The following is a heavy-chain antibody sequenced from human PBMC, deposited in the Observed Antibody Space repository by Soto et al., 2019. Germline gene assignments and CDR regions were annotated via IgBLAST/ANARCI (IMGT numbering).Heavy chain of an antibody. CDR2: IRAGGDNT. J-gene: IGHJ4*02. Sequence: GGSLRLSCAASGFTFDNYAMHWVRQAPGKGLEWVPSIRAGGDNTYYADSVKGRFTISRDNSKSTLYLQVNSLRAEDTAVYYCAKHQPSWATQAAFDYWGQGTLVTVSS. V-gene: IGHV3-23*01. CDR3: AKHQPSWATQAAFDY. CDR1: GFTFDNYA. D-gene: IGHD2-2*01.